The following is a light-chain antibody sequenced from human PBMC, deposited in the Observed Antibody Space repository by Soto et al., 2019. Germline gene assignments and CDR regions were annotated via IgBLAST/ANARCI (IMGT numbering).Light chain of an antibody. CDR3: QHYGSSLCT. V-gene: IGKV3-20*01. J-gene: IGKJ5*01. CDR2: GTS. Sequence: EIVLTQSPGTLSLSPGERATLSCRASQSVTSTDLAWFQHKPGQAPRLLIYGTSNRATGIPDRFSGSGSGTDFTLTISRLEPEDFAVYYCQHYGSSLCTFGHGTRLEIK. CDR1: QSVTSTD.